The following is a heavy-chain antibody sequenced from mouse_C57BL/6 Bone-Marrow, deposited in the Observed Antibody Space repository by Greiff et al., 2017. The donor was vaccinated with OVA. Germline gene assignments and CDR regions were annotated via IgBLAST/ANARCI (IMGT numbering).Heavy chain of an antibody. D-gene: IGHD1-1*01. V-gene: IGHV1-26*01. J-gene: IGHJ4*01. Sequence: VQLQQSGPELVKPGASVKMSCKASGYTFTDYYMKWVKQSHGTSLEWIGDINPNNGDTFYNQKFKGKATLTVDKSSSTAYMQLNSLTSEDSAVYYCARFITTVVDYYAMDYWGQGTSVTVSS. CDR3: ARFITTVVDYYAMDY. CDR1: GYTFTDYY. CDR2: INPNNGDT.